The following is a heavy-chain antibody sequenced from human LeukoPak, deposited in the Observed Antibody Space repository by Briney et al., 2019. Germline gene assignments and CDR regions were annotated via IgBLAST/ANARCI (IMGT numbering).Heavy chain of an antibody. D-gene: IGHD6-13*01. V-gene: IGHV1-2*02. CDR2: INPNSGGT. J-gene: IGHJ6*03. CDR3: ARCYSSYYYYYYMDV. Sequence: ASVKVSCKASGYTFTGYYMHWVRQAPGQGLEWMGWINPNSGGTNYAQKFQGRVTMTRDTSISTAYMELSRLRSDDTAVYYCARCYSSYYYYYYMDVWGKGTTVTVSS. CDR1: GYTFTGYY.